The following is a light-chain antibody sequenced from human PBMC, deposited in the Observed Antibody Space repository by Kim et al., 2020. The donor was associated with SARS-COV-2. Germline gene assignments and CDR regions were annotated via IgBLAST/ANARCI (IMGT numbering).Light chain of an antibody. CDR3: NSRDSSVNHYV. CDR2: GKN. Sequence: SSELTQDPAVSVALGQTVRITCQGDSLRSYYASWYQQKPGQAPVLVIYGKNNRHSGIPDRFSGSSSGNTASLTITGAQAEDEADYYCNSRDSSVNHYVFG. J-gene: IGLJ1*01. V-gene: IGLV3-19*01. CDR1: SLRSYY.